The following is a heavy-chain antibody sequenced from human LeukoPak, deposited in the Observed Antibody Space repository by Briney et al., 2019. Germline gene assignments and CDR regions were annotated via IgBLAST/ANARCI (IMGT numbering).Heavy chain of an antibody. CDR3: AKDTDLTIWGVYLDY. V-gene: IGHV3-23*01. CDR2: ISGSGGST. Sequence: GGSLRLSCAASGFIFSNYGMNWVRQAPGKGLEWVSAISGSGGSTYYADSVKGRFTISRDNSKNTLYLQMNSLRAEDTAVYYCAKDTDLTIWGVYLDYWGQGTLVTVSS. J-gene: IGHJ4*02. CDR1: GFIFSNYG. D-gene: IGHD3-16*01.